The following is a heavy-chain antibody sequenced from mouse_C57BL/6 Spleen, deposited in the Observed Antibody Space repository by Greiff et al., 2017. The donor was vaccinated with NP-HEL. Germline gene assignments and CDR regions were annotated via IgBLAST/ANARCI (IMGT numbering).Heavy chain of an antibody. CDR3: ARSGYCSNYDYAMDY. J-gene: IGHJ4*01. Sequence: EVKLQESGPELVKPGASVKISCKASGYTFTDYYMDWVKQSPGKSLEWIGDINPNNGGTIYNQKFKGKATLTVDKSSSTAYMELRSLTSEDTAVYYCARSGYCSNYDYAMDYWGQGTSVTVSS. CDR1: GYTFTDYY. D-gene: IGHD2-5*01. V-gene: IGHV1-18*01. CDR2: INPNNGGT.